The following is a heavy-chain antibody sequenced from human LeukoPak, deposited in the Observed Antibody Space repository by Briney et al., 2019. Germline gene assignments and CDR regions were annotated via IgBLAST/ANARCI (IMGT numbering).Heavy chain of an antibody. J-gene: IGHJ4*02. Sequence: GSLKLSCAASGFTFSSYWTSWVRQAPGKGLEWGANINKVGGEKYYVDSVKGRFTISRDNAKNSLYLQMNSLRADDTAVYYCVKDSPPRYSGSPPAYWGQGTLVTVSS. CDR1: GFTFSSYW. V-gene: IGHV3-7*03. CDR2: INKVGGEK. D-gene: IGHD1-26*01. CDR3: VKDSPPRYSGSPPAY.